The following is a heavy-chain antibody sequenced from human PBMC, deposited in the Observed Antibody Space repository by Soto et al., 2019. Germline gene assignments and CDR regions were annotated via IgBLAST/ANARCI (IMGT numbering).Heavy chain of an antibody. J-gene: IGHJ4*02. Sequence: QIQLVESGGDEVQPGKSLRLSCAASGFNFGFFGMHWVRQAPGKGREWEAFISGDGINTQYADSVRGRFTLSRDYSRKTMYLQMDSLRDEDTALYYCARGNLSFDFDSWGLGTLVTVSS. CDR1: GFNFGFFG. CDR3: ARGNLSFDFDS. V-gene: IGHV3-30*03. CDR2: ISGDGINT. D-gene: IGHD1-26*01.